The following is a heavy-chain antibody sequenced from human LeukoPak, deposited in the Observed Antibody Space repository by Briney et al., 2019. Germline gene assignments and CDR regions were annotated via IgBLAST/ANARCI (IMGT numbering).Heavy chain of an antibody. Sequence: GGSLRLSCAASGFTFSSYWTNWARQAPGKGLEWVASINHNGNVTYYVDSVKGRFTISRDNAKNSLYLQMSNLRAEYTAVYFCARVGDWDVWGQGATVTVSS. V-gene: IGHV3-7*03. J-gene: IGHJ6*02. CDR1: GFTFSSYW. CDR3: ARVGDWDV. D-gene: IGHD2-21*01. CDR2: INHNGNVT.